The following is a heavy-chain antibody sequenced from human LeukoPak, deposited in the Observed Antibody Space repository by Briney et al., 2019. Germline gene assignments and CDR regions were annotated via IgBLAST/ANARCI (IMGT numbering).Heavy chain of an antibody. CDR1: GFTFSDYY. Sequence: GGSLRLSCATSGFTFSDYYMSWIRQAPGKGLEWVSYISSSSSYTKYADSVKGRFTIFRDNAKNSLFLQMNSLRAEDTAVYYCAKGAYYYGSGSYYVIDYWGQGTLVTVSS. CDR2: ISSSSSYT. J-gene: IGHJ4*02. V-gene: IGHV3-11*06. D-gene: IGHD3-10*01. CDR3: AKGAYYYGSGSYYVIDY.